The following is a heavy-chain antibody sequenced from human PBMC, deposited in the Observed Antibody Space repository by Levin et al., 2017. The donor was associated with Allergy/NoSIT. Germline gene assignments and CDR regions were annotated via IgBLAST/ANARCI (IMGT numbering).Heavy chain of an antibody. CDR3: ATVSGSDALGAFDI. V-gene: IGHV1-24*01. J-gene: IGHJ3*02. Sequence: ASVKVSCKVSGYTLTELSMHWVRQAPGKGLEWMGGFDPEDGETIYAQKFQGRVTMTEDTSTDTAYMELSSLRSEDTAVYYCATVSGSDALGAFDIWGQGTMVTVSS. CDR2: FDPEDGET. CDR1: GYTLTELS. D-gene: IGHD2-15*01.